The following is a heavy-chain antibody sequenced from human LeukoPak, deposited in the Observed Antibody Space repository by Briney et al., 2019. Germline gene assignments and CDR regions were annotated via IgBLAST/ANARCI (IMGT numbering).Heavy chain of an antibody. CDR3: ARRELLNAFDI. CDR1: GGSISSSNW. Sequence: SETLSLTCAVSGGSISSSNWWSWVRQPPGKGLEWIGSIYYSGSTYYNPSLKSRVTISVDTSKNQFSLKLSSVTAADTAVYYCARRELLNAFDIWGQGTMVTVSS. J-gene: IGHJ3*02. CDR2: IYYSGST. V-gene: IGHV4-39*01. D-gene: IGHD1-26*01.